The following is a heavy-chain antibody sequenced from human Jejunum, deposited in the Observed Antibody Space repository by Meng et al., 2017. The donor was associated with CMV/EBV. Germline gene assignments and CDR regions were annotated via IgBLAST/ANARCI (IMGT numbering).Heavy chain of an antibody. Sequence: GSISSSSYYWGWIRQPPGKGLEWIVHIYYSGSTYYNPSLKSRATISQDTYMNQFSLKLTSVTAADTAVYYCARVDCSTSCFSFDNWGQGALVTVSS. CDR3: ARVDCSTSCFSFDN. CDR2: IYYSGST. CDR1: GSISSSSYY. D-gene: IGHD2-2*01. J-gene: IGHJ4*02. V-gene: IGHV4-39*07.